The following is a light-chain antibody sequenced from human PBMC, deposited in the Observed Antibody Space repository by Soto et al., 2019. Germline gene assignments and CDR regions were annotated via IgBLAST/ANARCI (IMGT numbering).Light chain of an antibody. V-gene: IGKV4-1*01. J-gene: IGKJ4*01. CDR2: WAS. CDR3: QQYYSVPFT. Sequence: DIVMTQSPDSLAVSLGERATINCKSSQTVFYSSKNKNYLAWYQQKPGQPPKLLIYWASARESGVPDRFSGSGSVTDFTLTISSLQAEDVAVYYCQQYYSVPFTFGGGTKVEI. CDR1: QTVFYSSKNKNY.